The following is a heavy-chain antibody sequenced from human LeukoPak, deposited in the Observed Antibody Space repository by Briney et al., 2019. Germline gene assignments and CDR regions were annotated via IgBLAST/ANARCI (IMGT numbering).Heavy chain of an antibody. CDR1: GGSISSGGYY. D-gene: IGHD2-2*01. CDR3: ARFGDIVVVPAALDAFDI. Sequence: SQTLSLTCTVSGGSISSGGYYWSWIRQHPGKGLEWIGYIYYSGCTYYNPSLKSRVTISVDTSKNQFSLKLSSVTAADTAVYYCARFGDIVVVPAALDAFDIWGQGTMVTVSS. CDR2: IYYSGCT. V-gene: IGHV4-31*03. J-gene: IGHJ3*02.